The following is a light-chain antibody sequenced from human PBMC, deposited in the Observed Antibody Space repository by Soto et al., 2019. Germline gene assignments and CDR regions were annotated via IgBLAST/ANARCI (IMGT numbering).Light chain of an antibody. CDR1: QSVSSY. Sequence: EIVLTQSPATLSLSPGERATLSCRASQSVSSYLAWYQQKPGQAPRLLIYDASNRATGIPARFSGSGSGTDFTLTISSLEPEDFAVYYYQQRSNWPPGATFGQGTRLEIK. CDR3: QQRSNWPPGAT. V-gene: IGKV3-11*01. CDR2: DAS. J-gene: IGKJ2*01.